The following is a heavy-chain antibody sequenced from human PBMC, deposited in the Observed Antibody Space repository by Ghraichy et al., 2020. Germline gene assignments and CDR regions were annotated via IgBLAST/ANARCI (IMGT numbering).Heavy chain of an antibody. Sequence: SETLSLTCAVYGGSFSGYYWSWIRQPPGKGLEWIGEINHSGSTNYNPSLKSRVTISVDTSKNQFSLKLSSVTAADTAVYYCAREVWGVKSSRPTGFDYWGQGTLVTVSS. CDR1: GGSFSGYY. J-gene: IGHJ4*02. CDR3: AREVWGVKSSRPTGFDY. CDR2: INHSGST. D-gene: IGHD3-10*01. V-gene: IGHV4-34*01.